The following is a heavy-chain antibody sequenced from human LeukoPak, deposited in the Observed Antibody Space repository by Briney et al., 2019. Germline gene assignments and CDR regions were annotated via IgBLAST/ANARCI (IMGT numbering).Heavy chain of an antibody. CDR3: ARAPLERNWNYRGSYYYMDV. CDR2: IIPIFGTA. D-gene: IGHD1-7*01. V-gene: IGHV1-69*05. J-gene: IGHJ6*03. Sequence: SVKVSCKASGGTFSSYAISWVRQAPGQGLEWMGGIIPIFGTANYAQEFQGKVTITTDESTSTAYMELSSLRSEDTAVYYCARAPLERNWNYRGSYYYMDVWGKGTTVTVSS. CDR1: GGTFSSYA.